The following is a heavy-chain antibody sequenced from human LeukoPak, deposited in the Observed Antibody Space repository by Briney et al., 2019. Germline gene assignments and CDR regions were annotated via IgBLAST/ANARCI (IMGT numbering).Heavy chain of an antibody. J-gene: IGHJ5*02. CDR3: ARSLVVGATYPYH. Sequence: GGSLRLSCAASGFTFSSYEMNWVRQAPGKGLEWVSYISSSGSTIYYADSVKGRFTISRDNAKNSLYLQLNSLRAEDTAVYYCARSLVVGATYPYHWGQGTLVTVSS. D-gene: IGHD1-26*01. CDR1: GFTFSSYE. CDR2: ISSSGSTI. V-gene: IGHV3-48*03.